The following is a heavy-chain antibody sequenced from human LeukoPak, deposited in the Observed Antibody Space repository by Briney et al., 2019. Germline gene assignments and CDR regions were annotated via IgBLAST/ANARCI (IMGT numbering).Heavy chain of an antibody. J-gene: IGHJ4*02. V-gene: IGHV4-59*01. CDR1: GGSISSYY. Sequence: SETLSLTCTVSGGSISSYYWSWIRQPPGKGLEWIGYIYYSGSTNYNPSLKSRVTVSVDTSKNQFSLKLSSVTAADTAVYYCARGFEYCSSGGSCPPDYWGQGTLVTVSS. D-gene: IGHD2-15*01. CDR2: IYYSGST. CDR3: ARGFEYCSSGGSCPPDY.